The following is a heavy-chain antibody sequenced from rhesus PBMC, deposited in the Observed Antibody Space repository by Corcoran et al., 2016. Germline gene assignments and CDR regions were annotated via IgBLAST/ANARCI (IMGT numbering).Heavy chain of an antibody. Sequence: EVQLVESGGGLAKPGGSLRLSCAASGFTFSSSGMTGVCQAPGKGLEWVPVINSAGGSTYSADSVKCRFTISRDNSKNTLALQMNSLRAEDTAVYYCAKDVGIAAAGGFDYWGQGVLVTVSS. D-gene: IGHD6-31*01. CDR3: AKDVGIAAAGGFDY. CDR2: INSAGGST. V-gene: IGHV3S42*01. J-gene: IGHJ4*01. CDR1: GFTFSSSG.